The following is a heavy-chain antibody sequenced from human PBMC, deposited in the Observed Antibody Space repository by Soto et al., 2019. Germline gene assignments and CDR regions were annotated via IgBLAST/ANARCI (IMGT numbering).Heavy chain of an antibody. J-gene: IGHJ4*02. CDR2: TRNKANSYTT. CDR1: GFTFSDHY. V-gene: IGHV3-72*01. CDR3: ARAPPYSGSGSYYAH. D-gene: IGHD3-10*01. Sequence: LRLSCAASGFTFSDHYMDWVRQAPGKGLEWVGRTRNKANSYTTEYAASVKGRFTISRDDSKNSLYLQMNSLKTEDTAVYYCARAPPYSGSGSYYAHWGQGTLVTVSS.